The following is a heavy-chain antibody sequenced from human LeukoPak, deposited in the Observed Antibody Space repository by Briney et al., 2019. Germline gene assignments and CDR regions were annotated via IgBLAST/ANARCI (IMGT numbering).Heavy chain of an antibody. Sequence: PGGSLRLSCAASGFTFSDYYMSWIRQAPGKGLEWVSYISSSGSTIYYADSVQGRFTISRDNAKNSLYLQMNSLRAEDTAVYYCARFIVATTGWFDPWGQGTLVTVSS. J-gene: IGHJ5*02. CDR3: ARFIVATTGWFDP. CDR2: ISSSGSTI. CDR1: GFTFSDYY. V-gene: IGHV3-11*01. D-gene: IGHD5-12*01.